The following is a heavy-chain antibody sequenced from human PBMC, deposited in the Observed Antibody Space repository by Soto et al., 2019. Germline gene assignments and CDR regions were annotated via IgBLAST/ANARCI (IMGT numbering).Heavy chain of an antibody. Sequence: PGESLKISCKGSGYSFTSYWIGWVRQMPGKGLEWMGIIYPGDSDTRYSPSFQGQVTISADKSISTAYLQWSSLKASDTAMYYCARHSIFGVVTDNWFDPWGQGTLVTVSS. D-gene: IGHD3-3*01. V-gene: IGHV5-51*01. CDR2: IYPGDSDT. CDR3: ARHSIFGVVTDNWFDP. CDR1: GYSFTSYW. J-gene: IGHJ5*02.